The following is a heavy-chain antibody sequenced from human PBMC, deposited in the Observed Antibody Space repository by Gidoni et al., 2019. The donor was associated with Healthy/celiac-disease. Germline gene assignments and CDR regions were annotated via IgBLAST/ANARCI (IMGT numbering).Heavy chain of an antibody. D-gene: IGHD2-15*01. J-gene: IGHJ2*01. CDR3: AKGTVVVVAATDWYFDL. CDR1: GFTFSSYA. CDR2: ISGSGGST. Sequence: EVQLLESGGGLVQPGGSLRLSCAASGFTFSSYAMSWVRQAPGKGLELVSAISGSGGSTYYADSVKGRFTISRDNSKNTLYLQMNSLRAEDTAVYYCAKGTVVVVAATDWYFDLWGRGTLVTVSS. V-gene: IGHV3-23*01.